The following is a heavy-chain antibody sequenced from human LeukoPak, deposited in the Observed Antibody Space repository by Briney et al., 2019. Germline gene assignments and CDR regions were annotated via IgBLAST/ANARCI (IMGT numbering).Heavy chain of an antibody. J-gene: IGHJ4*02. D-gene: IGHD4-17*01. CDR1: GFTFSRYW. Sequence: GGSLRLSCAPSGFTFSRYWMSWVRQAPGKGLEWVANIKQDGSEKYYVDSARGRFTISRDNAKNSLYLQMNSLRAEDTAVYYCARDYGDYWGQGTLVTVSS. CDR2: IKQDGSEK. V-gene: IGHV3-7*01. CDR3: ARDYGDY.